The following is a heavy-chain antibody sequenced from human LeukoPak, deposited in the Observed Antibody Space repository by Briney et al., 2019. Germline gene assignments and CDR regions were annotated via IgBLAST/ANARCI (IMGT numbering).Heavy chain of an antibody. Sequence: PGKSLRHSCAASGFTFDDYAMHWVRQAPGKGLEWVSGISWNSGSIGYADSVKGRFTISRDNAKNSLYLQMNSLRAEDTALYYCAKDKFEFCEYNWFDPWGQGTLVTVSS. V-gene: IGHV3-9*01. CDR3: AKDKFEFCEYNWFDP. J-gene: IGHJ5*02. CDR1: GFTFDDYA. CDR2: ISWNSGSI. D-gene: IGHD3-9*01.